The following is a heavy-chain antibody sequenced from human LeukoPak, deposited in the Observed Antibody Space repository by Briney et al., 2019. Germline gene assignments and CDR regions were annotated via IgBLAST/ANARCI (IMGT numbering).Heavy chain of an antibody. Sequence: GGSLRLSCAASGFTVSSNYISWVRQAPGKGLEWVSVIYSGGSTYYADSVKGRFTISRHNSKNTLYLQMNSLRAEDTAVYYCARARDYGGYADDAFDIWGQGTMVTVSS. J-gene: IGHJ3*02. CDR1: GFTVSSNY. CDR3: ARARDYGGYADDAFDI. CDR2: IYSGGST. V-gene: IGHV3-53*04. D-gene: IGHD4-17*01.